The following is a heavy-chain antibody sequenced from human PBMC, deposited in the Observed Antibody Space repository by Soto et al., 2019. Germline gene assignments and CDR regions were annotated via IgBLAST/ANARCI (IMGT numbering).Heavy chain of an antibody. CDR3: THRRLGSASGAMDV. D-gene: IGHD1-26*01. Sequence: QITLKESGPTLVKPTQTLTLTCTFSGFSLTTSGVGVGWIRQPPGKALEWLAFIYWDDDKRYSPSLKTRPSITKDTSNNQVVHTMTNMDPVDTATYYCTHRRLGSASGAMDVWGQGTTVTVSS. CDR2: IYWDDDK. CDR1: GFSLTTSGVG. V-gene: IGHV2-5*02. J-gene: IGHJ6*02.